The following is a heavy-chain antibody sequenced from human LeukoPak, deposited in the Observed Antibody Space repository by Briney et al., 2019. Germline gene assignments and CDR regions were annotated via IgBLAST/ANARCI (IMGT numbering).Heavy chain of an antibody. V-gene: IGHV3-53*01. CDR3: ARAQAGKSCPYDY. CDR1: GFTVSSNY. D-gene: IGHD1-14*01. CDR2: IYSGGST. J-gene: IGHJ4*02. Sequence: GGSLRLSCAASGFTVSSNYMSWVRQAPGKGLEWVSVIYSGGSTYCADSVKGRFTISRDNSKNTLYLQMNSLRAEDTAVYYCARAQAGKSCPYDYWGQGTLVTVSS.